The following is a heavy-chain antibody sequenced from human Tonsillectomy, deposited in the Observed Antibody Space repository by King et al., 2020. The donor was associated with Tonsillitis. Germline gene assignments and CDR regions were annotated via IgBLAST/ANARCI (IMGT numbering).Heavy chain of an antibody. V-gene: IGHV4-34*01. J-gene: IGHJ5*02. CDR1: CGSFSGYY. D-gene: IGHD2-21*01. Sequence: VQLQQWGAGLLKPSETLSLTCAVYCGSFSGYYWSWIRQPPGKGLEWIVEINHIGSTNYNPSLKSRVTISVYTSKNQYSLKLSSVTAADTAVYYCARYFGSYELDPWGQGTLVTVSS. CDR2: INHIGST. CDR3: ARYFGSYELDP.